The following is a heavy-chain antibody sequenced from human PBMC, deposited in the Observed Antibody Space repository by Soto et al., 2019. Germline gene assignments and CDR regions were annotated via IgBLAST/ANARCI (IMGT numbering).Heavy chain of an antibody. Sequence: QVQLVESGGGVVQPGRSLRLSCAASGFTFSSLGMHWVRQAPGKGLEWVAVISYDGSEKYYADSVKGRFTSSGDNSKNTLSLQMNSLRAEDTAVYYCVKERTGTWDFDYWGQGTLVTVSS. CDR3: VKERTGTWDFDY. CDR1: GFTFSSLG. J-gene: IGHJ4*02. CDR2: ISYDGSEK. V-gene: IGHV3-30*18. D-gene: IGHD1-26*01.